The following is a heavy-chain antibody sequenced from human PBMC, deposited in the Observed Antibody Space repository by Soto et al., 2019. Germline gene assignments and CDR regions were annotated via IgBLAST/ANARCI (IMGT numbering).Heavy chain of an antibody. CDR2: IYPDDSDT. CDR1: GYSFTSYW. V-gene: IGHV5-51*01. J-gene: IGHJ6*02. Sequence: GESLKISCKGSGYSFTSYWIGWVRQMPGKGLEWMGIIYPDDSDTRYSPSFQGQVTISADKSISTAYLQWSSLKASDTAMYYCATHSSSQGDYYYGMDVWGQGTTVTVSS. CDR3: ATHSSSQGDYYYGMDV. D-gene: IGHD6-13*01.